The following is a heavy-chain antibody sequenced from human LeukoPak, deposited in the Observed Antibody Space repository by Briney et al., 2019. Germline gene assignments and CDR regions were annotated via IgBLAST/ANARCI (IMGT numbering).Heavy chain of an antibody. CDR1: GGTFSSYA. Sequence: SVKVSCKAFGGTFSSYAISWVRQAPGQGLEWMGGIIPIFGTANYAQKFQGRVTITADESTSTAYMELSSLRSEDTAVYYCALASGSYSYYYYGMDVWGQGTTVTVSS. CDR2: IIPIFGTA. J-gene: IGHJ6*02. D-gene: IGHD1-26*01. CDR3: ALASGSYSYYYYGMDV. V-gene: IGHV1-69*01.